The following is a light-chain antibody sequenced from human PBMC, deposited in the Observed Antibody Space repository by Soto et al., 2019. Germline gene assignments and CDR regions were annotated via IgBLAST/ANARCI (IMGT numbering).Light chain of an antibody. J-gene: IGKJ1*01. Sequence: PGTLSLSPGERATLSCRASQSVSSSYLAWYQQKPGQAPRLLIYGASSRATGIPDRFSGSGSGTDFTLTISRLEPEDFAVYYCQQYGSSPPTFGQGTKVEIK. CDR2: GAS. CDR1: QSVSSSY. V-gene: IGKV3-20*01. CDR3: QQYGSSPPT.